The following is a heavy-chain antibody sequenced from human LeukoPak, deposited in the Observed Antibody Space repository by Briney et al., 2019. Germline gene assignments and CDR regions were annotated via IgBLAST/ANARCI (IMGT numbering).Heavy chain of an antibody. J-gene: IGHJ4*02. CDR1: GFTFSSYS. CDR2: IRSSSSYI. CDR3: ARDMVSVR. D-gene: IGHD3-10*01. Sequence: GGSLRLSCAASGFTFSSYSMNWVRQAPGKGLEWVSSIRSSSSYIYYADSAKGRFTISRDNAKNSLYLQMNSLRAEDTAVYYCARDMVSVRWGQGTLVTVSS. V-gene: IGHV3-21*01.